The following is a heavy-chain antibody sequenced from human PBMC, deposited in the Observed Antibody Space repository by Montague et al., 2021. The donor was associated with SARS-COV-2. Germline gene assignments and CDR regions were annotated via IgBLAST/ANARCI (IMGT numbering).Heavy chain of an antibody. V-gene: IGHV4-4*02. CDR2: IYHNGSA. CDR3: VYGGHYYCCGWDD. J-gene: IGHJ6*02. CDR1: GGSISSSNW. D-gene: IGHD3-16*01. Sequence: SETLSLTCAVSGGSISSSNWRSWVRQPPGKGLEWIGGIYHNGSANYNPSLKSRVTISVDKSNNQFSLKLSSVTAADTAVYYCVYGGHYYCCGWDDWGQGTTVIVSS.